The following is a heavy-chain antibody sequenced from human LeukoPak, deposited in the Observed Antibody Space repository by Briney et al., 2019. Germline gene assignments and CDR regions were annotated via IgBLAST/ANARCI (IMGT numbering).Heavy chain of an antibody. CDR3: ARDGADNSGYYFGSL. V-gene: IGHV3-53*01. D-gene: IGHD3-22*01. CDR1: GFTVRSSC. Sequence: PGGSLRLSCAASGFTVRSSCMSWVRQAPGKGLEWVSVIYSGGSPDYADSAKGRFTISSDNSKNTLYLQMNSLRVEDTAVYYCARDGADNSGYYFGSLWGQGTMVTVSS. J-gene: IGHJ3*01. CDR2: IYSGGSP.